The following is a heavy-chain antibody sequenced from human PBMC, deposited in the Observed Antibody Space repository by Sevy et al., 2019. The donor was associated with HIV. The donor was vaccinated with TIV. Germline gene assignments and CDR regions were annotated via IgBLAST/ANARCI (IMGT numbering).Heavy chain of an antibody. J-gene: IGHJ4*02. D-gene: IGHD6-19*01. V-gene: IGHV3-33*01. CDR2: LWYDGSNK. CDR3: ARESIAVAGIGYYFDS. Sequence: GGSLRLSCAAFGFAYSGYGMHWVRQAPGKGLEWVAVLWYDGSNKEYADSVKGRFTSSRDNSNTSLYLQMNSLRAEDTAVYYCARESIAVAGIGYYFDSWGQGTLVTVSS. CDR1: GFAYSGYG.